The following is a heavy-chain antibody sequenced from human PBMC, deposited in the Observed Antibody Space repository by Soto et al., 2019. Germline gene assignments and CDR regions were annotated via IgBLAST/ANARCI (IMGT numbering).Heavy chain of an antibody. CDR2: ISGSGGST. J-gene: IGHJ4*02. CDR1: GFTFSTYA. Sequence: GGSLRLSCAAVGFTFSTYAMTWVRQAPGKGLEWVSLISGSGGSTYYADSVKGRFTLSRDNSKNTLFLQMNRLRAEDTAVYYCAKTIEGATNLDYWGQGTLVTVSA. CDR3: AKTIEGATNLDY. V-gene: IGHV3-23*01. D-gene: IGHD1-26*01.